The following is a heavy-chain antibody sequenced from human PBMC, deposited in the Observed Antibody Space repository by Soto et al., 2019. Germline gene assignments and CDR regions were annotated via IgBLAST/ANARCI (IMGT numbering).Heavy chain of an antibody. Sequence: PGESLKISCKGSGYSFTSYWISWVRQMPGKGLEWMGRIDPSDSYTNYSPSFQGHVTISADKSISTAYLQWSSLKASDTAMYYCARTDYDILTGYYWVLDYWGQGTLVTVSS. CDR2: IDPSDSYT. CDR3: ARTDYDILTGYYWVLDY. D-gene: IGHD3-9*01. V-gene: IGHV5-10-1*01. J-gene: IGHJ4*02. CDR1: GYSFTSYW.